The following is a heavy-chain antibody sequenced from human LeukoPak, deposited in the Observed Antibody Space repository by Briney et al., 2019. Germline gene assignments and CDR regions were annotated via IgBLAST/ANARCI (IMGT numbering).Heavy chain of an antibody. CDR3: AGLTYYYDSSGYPNWFDP. D-gene: IGHD3-22*01. CDR2: INHSGST. V-gene: IGHV4-34*08. CDR1: GFTFSGYY. Sequence: PGGSLRLSCAASGFTFSGYYWSWIRQPPGKGLEWIGEINHSGSTNYNPSLKSRVTISVDTSKNQFSLKLSSMTAADTAVYYCAGLTYYYDSSGYPNWFDPWGQGTLVTVSS. J-gene: IGHJ5*02.